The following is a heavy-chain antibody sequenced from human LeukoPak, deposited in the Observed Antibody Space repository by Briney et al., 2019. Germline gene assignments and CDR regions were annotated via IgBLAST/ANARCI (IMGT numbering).Heavy chain of an antibody. D-gene: IGHD1-26*01. V-gene: IGHV3-21*01. CDR2: ISGSSTYI. J-gene: IGHJ4*02. CDR3: ATEGAHHELGPVPQHFDY. CDR1: GFIFSNYN. Sequence: GGSLRLSCAASGFIFSNYNMNWVRQAPGKGLEWVSFISGSSTYIYYADSVKGRFTISRDNAKNSLYLQMHSLRAEDTAVYYCATEGAHHELGPVPQHFDYWGQGTLLTVSS.